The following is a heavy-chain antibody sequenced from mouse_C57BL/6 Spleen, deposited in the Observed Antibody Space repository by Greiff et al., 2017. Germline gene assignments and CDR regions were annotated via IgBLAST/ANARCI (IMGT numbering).Heavy chain of an antibody. J-gene: IGHJ3*01. CDR2: IDPENGDT. CDR3: TTVYYYGSSPAWFAY. D-gene: IGHD1-1*01. Sequence: EVKLQESGAELVRPGASVKLSCTASGFNIKDDYMHWVKQRPEQGLEWIGWIDPENGDTEYASKFQGKATITADTSSNTAYLQLSSLTSEDTAVYYCTTVYYYGSSPAWFAYWGQGTLVTVSA. V-gene: IGHV14-4*01. CDR1: GFNIKDDY.